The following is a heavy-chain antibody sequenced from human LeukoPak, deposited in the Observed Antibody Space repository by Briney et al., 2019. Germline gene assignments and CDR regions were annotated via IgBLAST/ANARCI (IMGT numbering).Heavy chain of an antibody. D-gene: IGHD2-2*01. J-gene: IGHJ6*03. Sequence: ASVKVSCKASGYTFPSYGISWVRQAPGQGLEWMGWISAYSGNTNYAQKLQGRVTMTTDTSTSTAYMELRSLRSDDTAVYYCARRDSRIVVVPAAHYYYYMDVWGKGTTVTVSS. CDR1: GYTFPSYG. CDR3: ARRDSRIVVVPAAHYYYYMDV. CDR2: ISAYSGNT. V-gene: IGHV1-18*01.